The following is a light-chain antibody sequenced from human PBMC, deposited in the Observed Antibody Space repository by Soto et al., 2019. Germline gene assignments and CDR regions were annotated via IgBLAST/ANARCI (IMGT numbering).Light chain of an antibody. V-gene: IGLV1-44*01. J-gene: IGLJ1*01. CDR3: SAWDASLNGYV. CDR2: SNY. CDR1: SSNIGSKT. Sequence: QSVLTQPPSPSGTPGQRVTISCSGSSSNIGSKTVNWYQQLPGTAPKLLIYSNYQRPSGVPDRFSGSKSGTSASLAISGLQSEDEADYYCSAWDASLNGYVFGTGTKLTVL.